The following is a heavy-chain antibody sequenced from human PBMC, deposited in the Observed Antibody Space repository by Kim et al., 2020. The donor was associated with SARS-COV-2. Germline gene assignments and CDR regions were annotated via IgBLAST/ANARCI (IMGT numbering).Heavy chain of an antibody. J-gene: IGHJ4*02. Sequence: GGSLRLSCAASGFTVSSNYMSWVRQAPGKGLEWVSVIYSGGSTYYADSVKGRFTISRDNSKNTLYLQMNSLRAEDTAVYYCARDQLDSSGYWRGFDYWGQGTLVTVSS. D-gene: IGHD3-22*01. CDR1: GFTVSSNY. V-gene: IGHV3-53*01. CDR3: ARDQLDSSGYWRGFDY. CDR2: IYSGGST.